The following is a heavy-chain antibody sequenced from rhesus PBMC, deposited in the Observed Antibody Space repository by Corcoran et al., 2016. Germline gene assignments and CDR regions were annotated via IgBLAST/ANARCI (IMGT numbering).Heavy chain of an antibody. J-gene: IGHJ4*01. V-gene: IGHV4-81*01. CDR2: IDGNSAGT. Sequence: QVQLQESGPGLVKPSETLSLTCTVSGGSISGYYWSWLRQPPGKGLEWIGNIDGNSAGTNSNPSLKSRVTISKDTSKNQFSLKLSSVTAADTAVYYCARDRIGGYSGYRPYYFDYWGQGVLVTVSS. D-gene: IGHD5-42*01. CDR1: GGSISGYY. CDR3: ARDRIGGYSGYRPYYFDY.